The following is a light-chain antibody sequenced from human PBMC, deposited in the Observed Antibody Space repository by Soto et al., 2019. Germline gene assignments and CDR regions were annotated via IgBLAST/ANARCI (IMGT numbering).Light chain of an antibody. CDR2: WAS. V-gene: IGKV4-1*01. CDR1: QSVLYSSNNKNY. CDR3: QQYESTPPT. Sequence: DIVMTQSPDSLAVSLGERATINCKSSQSVLYSSNNKNYFAWYQQRPGQPPKLLIYWASTRESGVPDRFSGSGSGTGFTLTITSLQAEDVAVYYCQQYESTPPTFGQGTKLEIK. J-gene: IGKJ2*01.